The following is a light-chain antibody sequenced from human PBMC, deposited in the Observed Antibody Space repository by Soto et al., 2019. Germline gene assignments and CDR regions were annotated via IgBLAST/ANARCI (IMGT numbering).Light chain of an antibody. Sequence: QSVLTQPRSVSGSPGQSVTISCTGTSNDVGGYNYVSWYQQHPGKAPKLMIYDVSKRPSGVPDRFSGSKSGNTASLTISGLQDEDEADYYCCSFAGSSYVFGTGTKLTVL. CDR2: DVS. V-gene: IGLV2-11*01. CDR1: SNDVGGYNY. J-gene: IGLJ1*01. CDR3: CSFAGSSYV.